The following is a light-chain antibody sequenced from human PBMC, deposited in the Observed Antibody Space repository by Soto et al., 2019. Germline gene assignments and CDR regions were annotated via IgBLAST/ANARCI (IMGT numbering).Light chain of an antibody. CDR3: QQYHNSLWT. CDR1: QNLRSS. Sequence: VMTQSPATLSVSPGERATLSCRASQNLRSSLAWYQQKPGQAPRLLIYGASTRATGIPARFSGSGSGTEFTLTISRLEPEDFAVYYCQQYHNSLWTFGQGTKVDIK. J-gene: IGKJ1*01. CDR2: GAS. V-gene: IGKV3-15*01.